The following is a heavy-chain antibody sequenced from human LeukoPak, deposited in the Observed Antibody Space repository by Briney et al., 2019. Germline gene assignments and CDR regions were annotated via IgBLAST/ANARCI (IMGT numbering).Heavy chain of an antibody. V-gene: IGHV3-7*01. CDR1: GFTFSSNW. CDR2: INSDGSVK. D-gene: IGHD7-27*01. J-gene: IGHJ4*02. CDR3: AKSLGSGAPYDY. Sequence: TAGSLRLSCAAFGFTFSSNWMSWVRQAPGKGLEWVATINSDGSVKHYVDSVKGRFTISRDNAKHSLSLQMDSLRAEDTAVYYCAKSLGSGAPYDYWGQGTLVTV.